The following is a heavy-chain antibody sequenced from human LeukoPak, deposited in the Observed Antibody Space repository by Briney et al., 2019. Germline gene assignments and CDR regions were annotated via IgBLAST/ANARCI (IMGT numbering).Heavy chain of an antibody. V-gene: IGHV1-69*05. CDR2: IIPIFGIA. Sequence: ASVKVSSKTSGGTFSNYAISWVRQGPGQGLEWMGVIIPIFGIANSAQKFQGRVTISTDESTTTAYMELGSLRSEDTAVYFWAREQGSLTRSWYSGYWGQGPQVTVSS. J-gene: IGHJ4*02. CDR1: GGTFSNYA. D-gene: IGHD6-13*01. CDR3: AREQGSLTRSWYSGY.